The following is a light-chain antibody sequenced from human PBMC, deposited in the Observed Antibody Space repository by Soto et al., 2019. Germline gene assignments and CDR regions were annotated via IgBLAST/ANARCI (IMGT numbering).Light chain of an antibody. CDR1: QAVNTR. V-gene: IGKV3-11*01. CDR3: QQRSNWPPGT. CDR2: LTS. Sequence: EIVLTQSPATLSSFPGDRVTLSCRASQAVNTRLAWYQHKPGQAPRLLIYLTSNGAAGIPDRFSGSGSGTDFTLTISRLEPEDFAVYYCQQRSNWPPGTFGQGTKVDIK. J-gene: IGKJ1*01.